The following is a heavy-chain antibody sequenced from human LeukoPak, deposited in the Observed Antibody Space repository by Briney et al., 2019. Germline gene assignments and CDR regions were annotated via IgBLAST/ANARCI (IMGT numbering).Heavy chain of an antibody. V-gene: IGHV1-2*02. CDR1: GYTFTGYY. CDR2: INPNSGGT. J-gene: IGHJ4*02. Sequence: ASVKVSCKASGYTFTGYYMHWVRQAPGQGVEWMGWINPNSGGTNYAQKFQGRVTMTRDTSISTAYMELSRLRSDDTAVYYCARIPGTTRTPDYWGQGTLVTVSS. D-gene: IGHD1-7*01. CDR3: ARIPGTTRTPDY.